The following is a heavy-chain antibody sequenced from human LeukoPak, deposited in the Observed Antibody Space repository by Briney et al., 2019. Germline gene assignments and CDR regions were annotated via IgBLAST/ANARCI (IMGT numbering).Heavy chain of an antibody. J-gene: IGHJ3*02. CDR3: ARASPGYQLLYYAFDI. CDR1: GGSFSGYY. D-gene: IGHD2-2*02. CDR2: INHSGST. Sequence: KPSETLSLTCSVYGGSFSGYYWSWIRQLLGKGLEWIGEINHSGSTNYNPSLKSRVTISVDTSKNQFSLKLSSVTAADTAVYYCARASPGYQLLYYAFDIWGQGTMVTVSS. V-gene: IGHV4-34*01.